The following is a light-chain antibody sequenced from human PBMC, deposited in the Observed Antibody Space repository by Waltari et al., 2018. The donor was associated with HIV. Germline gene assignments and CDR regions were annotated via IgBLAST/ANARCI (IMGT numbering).Light chain of an antibody. CDR2: AAS. CDR1: QSVGNN. CDR3: HQYDVWPLT. J-gene: IGKJ4*01. V-gene: IGKV3-15*01. Sequence: EIVMTPSPATLSVSPGEGATLSCRASQSVGNNLGWYQQKPGQAPRLLIYAASTRATDIPARFSGTGYGTEFTLTISSLQSEDFAVYHCHQYDVWPLTFGGGTKVEI.